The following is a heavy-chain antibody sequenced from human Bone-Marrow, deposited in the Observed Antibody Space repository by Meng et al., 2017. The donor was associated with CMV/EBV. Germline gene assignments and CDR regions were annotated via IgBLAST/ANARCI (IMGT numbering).Heavy chain of an antibody. Sequence: ASVNVSCKASGYTFTSYGISWVRQAPGQGLEWMGWISAYNGNTNYAQKLQGRVTMTTDTSTSTAYMELRSLRSDDTAVYYCARDRGYCSSTSCYVRVGYYYYYGMDVWGQGTTVTVSS. CDR1: GYTFTSYG. D-gene: IGHD2-2*01. J-gene: IGHJ6*02. CDR3: ARDRGYCSSTSCYVRVGYYYYYGMDV. CDR2: ISAYNGNT. V-gene: IGHV1-18*01.